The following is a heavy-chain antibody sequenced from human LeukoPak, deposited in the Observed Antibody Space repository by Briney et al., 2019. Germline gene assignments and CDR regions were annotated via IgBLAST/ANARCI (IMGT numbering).Heavy chain of an antibody. Sequence: ASVKVSCKASGGTFSSYAISWVRQAPGQGLEWMGRIIPILGIANYAQKFQDRVTITADKSTSTAYMELSSLRSEDTAVYYCASVAGGSYFGGSFDYWGQGTLVTVSS. CDR3: ASVAGGSYFGGSFDY. V-gene: IGHV1-69*04. CDR2: IIPILGIA. CDR1: GGTFSSYA. D-gene: IGHD1-26*01. J-gene: IGHJ4*02.